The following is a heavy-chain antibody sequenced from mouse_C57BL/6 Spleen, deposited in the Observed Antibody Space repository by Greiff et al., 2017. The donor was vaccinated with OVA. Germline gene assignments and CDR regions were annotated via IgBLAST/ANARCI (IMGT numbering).Heavy chain of an antibody. V-gene: IGHV5-17*01. CDR3: ARPGFYYAMDY. CDR2: ISSGSSTI. Sequence: VKLVESGGGLVKPGGSLKLSCAASGFTFSDYGMHWVRQAPEKGLEWVAYISSGSSTIYYADTVKGRFTISRDNAKNTLFLQMTSLRSEDTAMYYCARPGFYYAMDYWGQGTSVTVSS. CDR1: GFTFSDYG. J-gene: IGHJ4*01.